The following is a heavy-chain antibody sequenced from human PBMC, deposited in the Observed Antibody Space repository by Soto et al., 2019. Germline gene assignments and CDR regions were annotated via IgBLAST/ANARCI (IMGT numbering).Heavy chain of an antibody. Sequence: QVQLVQSGAEVKKPGSSVKVSCKASGGTFRSYAISWVRQAPGQGLEWMGGIIPMFGTADYAQKFQGRVTITAAEPTSTGYVGRSSLKSGGTAVYYCANCRGGDHRTKSGWEGAARHLYYYYGMDVWGQGTTVTVSS. V-gene: IGHV1-69*12. CDR2: IIPMFGTA. D-gene: IGHD6-6*01. J-gene: IGHJ6*02. CDR3: ANCRGGDHRTKSGWEGAARHLYYYYGMDV. CDR1: GGTFRSYA.